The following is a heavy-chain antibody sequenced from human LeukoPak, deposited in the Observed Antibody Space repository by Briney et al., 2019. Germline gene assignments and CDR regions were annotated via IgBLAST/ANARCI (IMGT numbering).Heavy chain of an antibody. J-gene: IGHJ4*02. CDR1: GFTFSSYE. V-gene: IGHV3-48*03. Sequence: GGSLRLSCAASGFTFSSYELNWVRQAPGKGLEWVSYISSSGSTINYADSVKGRFTISRDNAKNSLYPQMNSLRSEDTAVYYCAKVGAGRTFDHWGQGTLVTVSS. CDR3: AKVGAGRTFDH. CDR2: ISSSGSTI. D-gene: IGHD1-26*01.